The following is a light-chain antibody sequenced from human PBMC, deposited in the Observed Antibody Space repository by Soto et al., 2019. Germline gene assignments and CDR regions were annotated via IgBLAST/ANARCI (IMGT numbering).Light chain of an antibody. CDR1: SGHSGYI. V-gene: IGLV4-60*02. J-gene: IGLJ3*02. CDR3: ETWDDNAWV. CDR2: LEGSGSY. Sequence: QPVLTQSSSASASLGSSVKLTCTLSSGHSGYIIAWHQQQPGKAPRYLMKLEGSGSYNKGSGVPDRFSGSSSGADRYLTISNLQFEDEAEYYCETWDDNAWVFGGGTKLTVL.